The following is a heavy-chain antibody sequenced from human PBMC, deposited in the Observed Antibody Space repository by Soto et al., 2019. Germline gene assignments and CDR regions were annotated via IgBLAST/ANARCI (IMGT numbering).Heavy chain of an antibody. Sequence: EVQLVESGGGLVQPGRSLRLSCAASGFTFDDSAMHWVRQAPGKCLYWVSGISWNSGSIGYADSVMGRFTIYRGNGKNSLYLQMNSLRSEDTALYSCAKALAADGRHADCDSWGQGTLVTVS. V-gene: IGHV3-9*01. J-gene: IGHJ4*02. D-gene: IGHD6-13*01. CDR3: AKALAADGRHADCDS. CDR2: ISWNSGSI. CDR1: GFTFDDSA.